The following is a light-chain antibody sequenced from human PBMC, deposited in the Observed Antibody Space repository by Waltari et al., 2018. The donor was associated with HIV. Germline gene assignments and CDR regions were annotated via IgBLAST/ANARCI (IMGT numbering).Light chain of an antibody. J-gene: IGLJ3*02. CDR1: NLGNKY. V-gene: IGLV3-1*01. CDR2: QDT. CDR3: QTWDSGTIV. Sequence: SYELAQPPSVSVSSGQTASISCSGNNLGNKYVSWYQQRSGQSPLLVLYQDTKRPSGVPARLSGSNSGNTATLTINETQPLDEAEYSCQTWDSGTIVFGGGTKLSVL.